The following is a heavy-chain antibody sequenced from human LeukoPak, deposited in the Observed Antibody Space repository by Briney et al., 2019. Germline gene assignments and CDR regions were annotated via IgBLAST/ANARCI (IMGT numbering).Heavy chain of an antibody. D-gene: IGHD6-19*01. CDR1: GFSFSTYG. Sequence: GGSLRLSCAASGFSFSTYGVHWVRQAPGKGLEWVAVISYDGVDTYHGDSVKGRFTISRDNTKNTLSLQMNSLRPEDTAVYNCAKVAGWDLLKDAFDIWGQGTMVTVSS. CDR2: ISYDGVDT. V-gene: IGHV3-30*18. J-gene: IGHJ3*02. CDR3: AKVAGWDLLKDAFDI.